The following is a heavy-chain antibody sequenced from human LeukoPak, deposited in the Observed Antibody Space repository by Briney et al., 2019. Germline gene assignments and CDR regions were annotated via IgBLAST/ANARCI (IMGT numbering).Heavy chain of an antibody. CDR2: INHSGST. J-gene: IGHJ4*02. V-gene: IGHV4-34*01. CDR3: ARGGNDIVVVPAAGGLYYFDY. CDR1: GGSFSGYY. D-gene: IGHD2-2*01. Sequence: KPSETLSPTCAVYGGSFSGYYWSWIRQPPGKGLEWIGEINHSGSTNYNPSLKSRVTISVDTSKNQFSLKLSSVTAADTAVYYCARGGNDIVVVPAAGGLYYFDYWGQGTLVTVSS.